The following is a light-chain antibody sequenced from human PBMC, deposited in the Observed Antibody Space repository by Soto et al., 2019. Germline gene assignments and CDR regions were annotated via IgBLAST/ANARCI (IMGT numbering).Light chain of an antibody. V-gene: IGLV1-44*01. CDR2: SNN. Sequence: QSVLTQPPSASGTPGQRVTISCSGSSSNIGSNTVNWYQQLPGTAPKLLIYSNNQRPSGVPDRFSGSKSVTSASLAISGLQSEDEADYYCAAWDDSLNGPGSVFGGGTKVTVL. J-gene: IGLJ2*01. CDR1: SSNIGSNT. CDR3: AAWDDSLNGPGSV.